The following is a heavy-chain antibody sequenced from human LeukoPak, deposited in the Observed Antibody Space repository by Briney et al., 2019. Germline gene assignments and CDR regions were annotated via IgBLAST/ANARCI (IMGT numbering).Heavy chain of an antibody. D-gene: IGHD1-26*01. CDR2: ISAYNGNT. Sequence: ASVNVSCKTSGYTFTNYGISWVRQAPGLGLEWMGWISAYNGNTNYAQKVQGRVTMTTDTSTNTAYMELRSLRSDDTAVYYCARVHNEGSHYVYWGQGTLVTVSS. CDR1: GYTFTNYG. J-gene: IGHJ4*02. V-gene: IGHV1-18*01. CDR3: ARVHNEGSHYVY.